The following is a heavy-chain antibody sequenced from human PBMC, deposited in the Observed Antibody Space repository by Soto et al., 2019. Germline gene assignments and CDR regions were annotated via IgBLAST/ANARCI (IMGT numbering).Heavy chain of an antibody. CDR1: GDSFSNYA. CDR2: LIPVFGTS. CDR3: ARAVRTGFYGMDV. V-gene: IGHV1-69*01. Sequence: QVQLVQSGAEVKKPGSSVKVSCRASGDSFSNYAVNWLRQAPGRGLEWMGGLIPVFGTSNYAQKFQGRVTITADESTSPAYMELSSLSSEDTAVYYCARAVRTGFYGMDVWGQGTTVTVSS. J-gene: IGHJ6*02.